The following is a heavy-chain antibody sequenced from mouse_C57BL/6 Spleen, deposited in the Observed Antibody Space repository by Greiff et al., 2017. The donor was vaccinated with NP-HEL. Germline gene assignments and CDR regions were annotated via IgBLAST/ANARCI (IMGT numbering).Heavy chain of an antibody. CDR2: ISNGGGST. CDR3: ARGWDRAMDY. Sequence: DVKVEESGGGLVQPGGSLKLSCAASGFTFSDYYMYWVRQTPEKRLEWVAYISNGGGSTYYPDTVKSRFTSSRNNAKNTLYLQMSRLKAEDTDMYYCARGWDRAMDYWGQGTSVTVSS. CDR1: GFTFSDYY. D-gene: IGHD3-3*01. V-gene: IGHV5-12*01. J-gene: IGHJ4*01.